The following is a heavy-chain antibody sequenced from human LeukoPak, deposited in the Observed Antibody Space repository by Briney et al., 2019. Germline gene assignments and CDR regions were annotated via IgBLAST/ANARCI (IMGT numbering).Heavy chain of an antibody. Sequence: SETLSLTXTVSGGSISSGSYYWSWIRQPAGKGLEWTGRIYTSGSTNYNPSLKSRVTISVDTSKNQFSLKLSSVTAADTAVYYCARADRITGTDFDYWGQGTLVTVSS. V-gene: IGHV4-61*02. J-gene: IGHJ4*02. CDR3: ARADRITGTDFDY. CDR1: GGSISSGSYY. CDR2: IYTSGST. D-gene: IGHD1-20*01.